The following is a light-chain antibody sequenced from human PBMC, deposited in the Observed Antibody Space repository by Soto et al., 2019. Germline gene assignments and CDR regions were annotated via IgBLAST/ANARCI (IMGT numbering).Light chain of an antibody. Sequence: EIVLTQSPGTLSLSPGERATLSCRAGQSVSSSYLAWYQQKPGQAPRVLIYGASSRATGIPDRFSGSGSGTDFTLTISRLEPEDCAVYYCQQYGSSPPNTFGQGTKLEIK. J-gene: IGKJ2*01. CDR1: QSVSSSY. V-gene: IGKV3-20*01. CDR2: GAS. CDR3: QQYGSSPPNT.